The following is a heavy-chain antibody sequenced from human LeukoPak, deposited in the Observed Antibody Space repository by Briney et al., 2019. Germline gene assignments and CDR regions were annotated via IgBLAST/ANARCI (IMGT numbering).Heavy chain of an antibody. Sequence: SETLSLTCNVSGASVSSGSYYWSWIRQPPGKGLEWIGYIYYSGSTNYNPSLKSRVTISVDTSKNQFSLKLSSVTAADTAVYYCAARQDTQSYYDFWSGLKDAFDIWGQGTMVTVSS. CDR2: IYYSGST. D-gene: IGHD3-3*01. CDR3: AARQDTQSYYDFWSGLKDAFDI. V-gene: IGHV4-61*01. J-gene: IGHJ3*02. CDR1: GASVSSGSYY.